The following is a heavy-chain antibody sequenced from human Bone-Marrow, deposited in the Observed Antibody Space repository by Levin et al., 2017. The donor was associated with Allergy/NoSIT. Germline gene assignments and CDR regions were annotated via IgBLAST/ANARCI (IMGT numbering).Heavy chain of an antibody. CDR3: ARLQRECGDDCYTPTDY. CDR2: ISHSGCT. D-gene: IGHD2-21*02. V-gene: IGHV4-59*11. J-gene: IGHJ4*02. Sequence: SETLSLTCTVSGGSINGHYWSWVRQPPGKGLEWIGYISHSGCTNYNPSLKSRVIISIDTSKNQFSLNVRSVTAADTAVYYCARLQRECGDDCYTPTDYWGQGTLVTVTS. CDR1: GGSINGHY.